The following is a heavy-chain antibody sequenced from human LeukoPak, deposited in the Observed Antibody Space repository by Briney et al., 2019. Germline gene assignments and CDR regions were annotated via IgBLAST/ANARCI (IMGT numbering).Heavy chain of an antibody. CDR3: AREPDRYCYSTSCPNWYDP. CDR2: IYYSGST. Sequence: SETLSLTCTVSGCSISSSSYYWGWIRQPPGEGLEWIGSIYYSGSTYYNPSLKSRVTISVDTSKNQFSLKLSSVTAADTAVYYCAREPDRYCYSTSCPNWYDPWGQGTLVTVSS. J-gene: IGHJ5*02. CDR1: GCSISSSSYY. D-gene: IGHD2-2*01. V-gene: IGHV4-39*07.